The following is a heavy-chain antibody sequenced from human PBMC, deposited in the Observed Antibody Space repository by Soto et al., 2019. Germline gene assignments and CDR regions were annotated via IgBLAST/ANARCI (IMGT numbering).Heavy chain of an antibody. D-gene: IGHD4-17*01. J-gene: IGHJ5*02. CDR2: IDPSDSYT. Sequence: ISCESSGYTFANYWIGWVRQMPGKGLAWMGRIDPSDSYTNYSPSFQGHVTISADKSISTAYLQWSSLKASDTAMYYCARAATTVALKDGWFDPWGQGTLVTVSS. CDR3: ARAATTVALKDGWFDP. V-gene: IGHV5-10-1*01. CDR1: GYTFANYW.